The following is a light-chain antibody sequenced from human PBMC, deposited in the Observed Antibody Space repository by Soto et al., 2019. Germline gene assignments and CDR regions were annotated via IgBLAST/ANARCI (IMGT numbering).Light chain of an antibody. CDR2: DVS. J-gene: IGLJ2*01. Sequence: QSALTQPASVSGSPGQSITISCTGTSSDVGGYNYVSWYQQHPGKAPKLMIYDVSNRPSGVSNRFSGSKSGNTASLTSSGLHAEYEGDYYCSSYTTSGSLVFGGGTKLTVL. V-gene: IGLV2-14*01. CDR1: SSDVGGYNY. CDR3: SSYTTSGSLV.